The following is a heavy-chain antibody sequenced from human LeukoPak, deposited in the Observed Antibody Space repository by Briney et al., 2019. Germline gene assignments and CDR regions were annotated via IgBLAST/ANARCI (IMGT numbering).Heavy chain of an antibody. Sequence: RPGGSLRLSCAATGYSFKNYGMHWVRQPPGKGLEWVSAFNGNGGGTDYADSVKGRFTIFRDNAKNSLYLQLSSLRPEDTALYYCAKHLTATNTYIFFGLDVWGQGTSVTVSS. D-gene: IGHD1-26*01. J-gene: IGHJ6*02. CDR2: FNGNGGGT. CDR3: AKHLTATNTYIFFGLDV. V-gene: IGHV3-20*04. CDR1: GYSFKNYG.